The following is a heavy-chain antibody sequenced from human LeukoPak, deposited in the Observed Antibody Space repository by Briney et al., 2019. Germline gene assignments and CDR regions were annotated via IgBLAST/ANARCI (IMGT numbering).Heavy chain of an antibody. CDR3: ARDAVWGADEWELPDY. D-gene: IGHD1-26*01. J-gene: IGHJ4*02. Sequence: GASVKVSCKASGYTFTNYAMHWVRQAPGQRLEWMGWINAGNGNTKYSQKFQGRVTITRDTSASTAYMELSSLRSEDTAVYYCARDAVWGADEWELPDYWGQGTLVTVSS. V-gene: IGHV1-3*01. CDR1: GYTFTNYA. CDR2: INAGNGNT.